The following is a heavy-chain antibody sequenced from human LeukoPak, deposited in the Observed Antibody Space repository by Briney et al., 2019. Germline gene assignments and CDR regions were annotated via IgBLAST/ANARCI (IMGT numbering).Heavy chain of an antibody. V-gene: IGHV1-2*02. D-gene: IGHD3-10*01. CDR2: INPNSGGT. CDR3: AREYYYGSGSYYFDWFDP. J-gene: IGHJ5*02. CDR1: GYTLTGYY. Sequence: ASVKVSCKASGYTLTGYYMHWVRQAPGQGLEWMGWINPNSGGTNYAQKFQGRVTMTRDTSISTAYMELSRLRSDDTAVYYCAREYYYGSGSYYFDWFDPWGQGTLVTVSS.